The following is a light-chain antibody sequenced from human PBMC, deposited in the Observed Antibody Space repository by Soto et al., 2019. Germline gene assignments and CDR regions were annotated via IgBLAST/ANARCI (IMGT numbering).Light chain of an antibody. Sequence: QSALTQPRSVSGSPGQSVTISCTGTSSDVGGYNYVSWYQQHPGKAPKLMIYDVSKRPSGVPDRFSGFKSGTTASLTISALPAEDDADYFRCSYAGSYTHVFGSGTKLTVL. V-gene: IGLV2-11*01. CDR2: DVS. CDR3: CSYAGSYTHV. CDR1: SSDVGGYNY. J-gene: IGLJ1*01.